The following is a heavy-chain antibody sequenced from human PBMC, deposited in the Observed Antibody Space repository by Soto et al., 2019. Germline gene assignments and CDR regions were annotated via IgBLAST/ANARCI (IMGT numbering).Heavy chain of an antibody. Sequence: GSLRLSCAAFGLTLSTSSMNWVRQAPGKGLEWVSYISSSSSTIYYADSVKGRFTISRDNAKNSLYLQMNSLRAEDTAVYYCARDKCSGGSCNYYYYYYMDVWGKGTTVTVSS. V-gene: IGHV3-48*01. CDR3: ARDKCSGGSCNYYYYYYMDV. D-gene: IGHD2-15*01. CDR2: ISSSSSTI. J-gene: IGHJ6*03. CDR1: GLTLSTSS.